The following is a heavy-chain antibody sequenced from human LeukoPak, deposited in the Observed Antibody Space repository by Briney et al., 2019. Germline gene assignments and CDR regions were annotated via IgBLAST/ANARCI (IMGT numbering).Heavy chain of an antibody. D-gene: IGHD1-26*01. CDR2: IYYSGST. V-gene: IGHV4-61*05. J-gene: IGHJ4*02. CDR1: SGSISTSNYY. CDR3: ARSGGSYPFFDY. Sequence: PSETLSLTCTVSSGSISTSNYYWGWVRQPPGKGLEWIGYIYYSGSTNYNPSLKSRVTISVDTSKNQFSLKLSSVTAADTAVYYCARSGGSYPFFDYWGQGTLVTVSS.